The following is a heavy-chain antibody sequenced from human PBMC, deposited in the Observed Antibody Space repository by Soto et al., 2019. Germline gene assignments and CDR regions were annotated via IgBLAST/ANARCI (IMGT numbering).Heavy chain of an antibody. CDR1: GGTFSSYA. CDR3: ARAFHSSSSTYYYYGMAV. CDR2: IIPIFGTA. J-gene: IGHJ6*02. V-gene: IGHV1-69*06. Sequence: QVQLVQSGAEVKKPGSSVKVSCKASGGTFSSYAISWVRQAPGQGLEWMGGIIPIFGTANYAQKFQGRVTITADKATSTGYIERSSLRYEATAVYYCARAFHSSSSTYYYYGMAVWCQGTTVTVS. D-gene: IGHD6-6*01.